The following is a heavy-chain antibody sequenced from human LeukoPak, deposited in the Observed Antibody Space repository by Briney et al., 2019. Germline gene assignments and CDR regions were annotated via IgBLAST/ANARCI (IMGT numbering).Heavy chain of an antibody. Sequence: GGSLRLSCAASGFTVSSNSMSWVRQAPGKGLEWVSVIYSGGSTYYADSVKGRFTISRDRSQNTLYLQMNSLRAEDTAVYYCARGGDGDYAGLDYWGQGTLVTVSS. CDR2: IYSGGST. V-gene: IGHV3-66*01. J-gene: IGHJ4*02. D-gene: IGHD4-17*01. CDR3: ARGGDGDYAGLDY. CDR1: GFTVSSNS.